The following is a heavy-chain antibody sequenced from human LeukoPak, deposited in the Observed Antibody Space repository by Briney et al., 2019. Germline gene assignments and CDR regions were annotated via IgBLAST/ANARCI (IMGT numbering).Heavy chain of an antibody. Sequence: NPSETLSLTCTVSGGSISSYYWSWIRQPAGKGLEWIGRIYTSGSTNYNPSLKSRVTMSVDTSKNQFSLKLSSVTAADTAVYYCARDLVRGSYKKKDAFDIWGQGTMVTVSS. CDR2: IYTSGST. D-gene: IGHD1-26*01. CDR1: GGSISSYY. V-gene: IGHV4-4*07. J-gene: IGHJ3*02. CDR3: ARDLVRGSYKKKDAFDI.